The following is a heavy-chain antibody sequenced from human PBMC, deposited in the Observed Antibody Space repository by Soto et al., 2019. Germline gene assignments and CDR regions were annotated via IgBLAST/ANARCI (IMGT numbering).Heavy chain of an antibody. J-gene: IGHJ6*02. CDR1: GFTFSSYA. V-gene: IGHV3-30-3*01. CDR2: ISYDGSNK. Sequence: GGSLRLSCAASGFTFSSYAMHWVRQAPGKGLEWVAVISYDGSNKYYADSVKGRFTISRDNSKNTLYLQMNSLRAEDTALYYCAKGRSYEHYDRVDVPAQRTTVT. D-gene: IGHD5-12*01. CDR3: AKGRSYEHYDRVDV.